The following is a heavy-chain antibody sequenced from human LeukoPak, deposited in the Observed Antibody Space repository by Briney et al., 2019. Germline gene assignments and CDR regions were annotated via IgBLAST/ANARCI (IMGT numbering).Heavy chain of an antibody. CDR2: ISSSGSIM. J-gene: IGHJ4*02. Sequence: PGGSLRLSCAASGFSFSSYEVNWVRQAPGKGLEWVSYISSSGSIMYSADSVKGRFTISRDNAKNSLYLQMNSLRAEDTAIYYCSGQYSSSSVVDYWGQGTLVTVSS. V-gene: IGHV3-48*03. CDR1: GFSFSSYE. CDR3: SGQYSSSSVVDY. D-gene: IGHD6-6*01.